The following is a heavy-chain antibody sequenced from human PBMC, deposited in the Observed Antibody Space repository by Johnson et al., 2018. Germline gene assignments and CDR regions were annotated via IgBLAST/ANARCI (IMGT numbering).Heavy chain of an antibody. D-gene: IGHD2-15*01. Sequence: VQLVQSGGGVVQPGRSLRLSCAASGFTFSSYWMHWVRQAPGKGLVWVSRINSDGSSTSYADSVKGRFTISRDNAKNTLYLQRNSLRAEDTAVYYCARVLLAATRHVRDYYYYYGMDVGGQGTTVTVSS. CDR1: GFTFSSYW. CDR2: INSDGSST. V-gene: IGHV3-74*02. CDR3: ARVLLAATRHVRDYYYYYGMDV. J-gene: IGHJ6*02.